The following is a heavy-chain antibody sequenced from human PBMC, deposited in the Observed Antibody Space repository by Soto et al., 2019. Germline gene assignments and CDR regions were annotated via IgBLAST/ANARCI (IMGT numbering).Heavy chain of an antibody. V-gene: IGHV1-24*01. CDR3: ATRLGSFGDPTVAFDY. D-gene: IGHD2-21*01. J-gene: IGHJ4*02. CDR2: FDPEDDDT. CDR1: GYTLTELS. Sequence: ASVKVSCKIYGYTLTELSMHWVRQPPGKRLEWMGGFDPEDDDTIYSQKFQGRVAMTEDTSTETAYMELSSLRSEDTAFYYCATRLGSFGDPTVAFDYWGRGTLVTVSS.